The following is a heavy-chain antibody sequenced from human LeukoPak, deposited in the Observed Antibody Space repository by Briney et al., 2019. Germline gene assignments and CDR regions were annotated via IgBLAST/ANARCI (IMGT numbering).Heavy chain of an antibody. D-gene: IGHD2-15*01. CDR1: GYTFTSYA. CDR2: INAGNGNT. Sequence: ASVKVSCKASGYTFTSYAMHWVRQAPGQRLEWMGWINAGNGNTKYSRKFQGRVTITRDTSASTAYMELSSLRSEDTAVYYCARGYCSGGSCSDNSFDPWGQGTLVTVSS. J-gene: IGHJ5*02. V-gene: IGHV1-3*01. CDR3: ARGYCSGGSCSDNSFDP.